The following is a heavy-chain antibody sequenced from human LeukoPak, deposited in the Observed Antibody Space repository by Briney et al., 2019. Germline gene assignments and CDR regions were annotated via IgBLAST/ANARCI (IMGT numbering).Heavy chain of an antibody. J-gene: IGHJ4*02. CDR3: ARHGGGWTFDY. D-gene: IGHD6-19*01. CDR1: GGSISSGDYH. CDR2: IYHDGST. V-gene: IGHV4-30-4*08. Sequence: SQTLSLTCTVSGGSISSGDYHWSWIRQPPGKGLEWIGYIYHDGSTYYNPSLKSRVTISVDTSKTHFSLKLRSVTAADTAVYYCARHGGGWTFDYWGQGTLVTASS.